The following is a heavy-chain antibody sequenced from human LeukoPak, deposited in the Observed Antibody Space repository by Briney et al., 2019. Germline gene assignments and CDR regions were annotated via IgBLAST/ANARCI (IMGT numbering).Heavy chain of an antibody. CDR1: GFTFSSYS. CDR3: AGGYSYGYYYFDY. Sequence: PGGSLRLSCAASGFTFSSYSMNWVRQAPGKGLEWVSYISSSSSTIYYADSVKGRFTISRDNAKNSLYLQMNSLRAEDTAVYYCAGGYSYGYYYFDYWGQGTLVTVSS. J-gene: IGHJ4*02. CDR2: ISSSSSTI. V-gene: IGHV3-48*01. D-gene: IGHD5-18*01.